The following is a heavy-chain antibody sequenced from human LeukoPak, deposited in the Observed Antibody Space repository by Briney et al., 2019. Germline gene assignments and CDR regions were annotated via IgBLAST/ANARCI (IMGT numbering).Heavy chain of an antibody. CDR1: GFTFSSYS. D-gene: IGHD6-19*01. J-gene: IGHJ5*02. CDR2: ISSSSSYI. Sequence: GGSLRLSCAASGFTFSSYSMNWVRQAPGKGLEWVSSISSSSSYIRYADSVRGRFTISRDNAKNSLFLQMNSLRAEDTAVYYCARDSSNSSGWYWLLNWFDPWGQGTLVTVSS. CDR3: ARDSSNSSGWYWLLNWFDP. V-gene: IGHV3-21*01.